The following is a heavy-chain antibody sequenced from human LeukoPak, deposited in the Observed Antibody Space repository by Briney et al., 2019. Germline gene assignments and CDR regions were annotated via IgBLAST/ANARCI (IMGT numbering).Heavy chain of an antibody. CDR3: GRGGNGIDI. D-gene: IGHD2-8*01. CDR1: GFTFSHYL. V-gene: IGHV3-74*01. CDR2: INSDESDT. J-gene: IGHJ3*02. Sequence: GGSLRLSCAASGFTFSHYLMHWVRQAPGKGLVWVSRINSDESDTNSYADSVKGRFIISRDNAKNTLYLQMNSLRAEDTAVYFCGRGGNGIDIWGQGTTVIVSS.